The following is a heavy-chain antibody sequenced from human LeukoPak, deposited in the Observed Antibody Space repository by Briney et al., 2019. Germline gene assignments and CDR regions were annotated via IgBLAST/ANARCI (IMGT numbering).Heavy chain of an antibody. CDR3: AREAHGSGTYYSDY. CDR2: INPNSGDT. CDR1: GYSFTGYY. V-gene: IGHV1-2*02. J-gene: IGHJ4*02. Sequence: ASVKVSCKASGYSFTGYYIHWVRQAPGQGPEWMGWINPNSGDTHYAQMFRDRVTMTRDTSITTAYMELSRLRSDDRAVYYCAREAHGSGTYYSDYWGQGTLVTVSS. D-gene: IGHD3-10*01.